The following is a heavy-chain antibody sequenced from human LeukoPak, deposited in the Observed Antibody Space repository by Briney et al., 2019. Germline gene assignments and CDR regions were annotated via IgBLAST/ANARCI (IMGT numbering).Heavy chain of an antibody. J-gene: IGHJ4*02. CDR3: ARSGYSYGYLSLFDY. CDR1: GYTFTGYY. CDR2: INPNSGGT. V-gene: IGHV1-2*02. D-gene: IGHD5-18*01. Sequence: GASVKVSCKASGYTFTGYYMHWVRQAPGQGLEWMGWINPNSGGTNYAQKFQGRVTMTRDTSISTAYMELSRLRSDDTAVYYCARSGYSYGYLSLFDYWGQGTLVTVSS.